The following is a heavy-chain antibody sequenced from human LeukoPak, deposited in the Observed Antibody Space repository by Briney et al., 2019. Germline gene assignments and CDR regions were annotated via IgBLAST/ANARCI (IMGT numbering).Heavy chain of an antibody. J-gene: IGHJ3*02. Sequence: SETLSLTCTVSGGSISSYYWSWIRQPPGKGLEWIGYIYYSGSTNYNPSLKSRVTISVDTSKNQFSLKLSSVTAADTAVYYCARAVAAAGKAGKVWIDAFDIWGQGTMVTVSS. CDR3: ARAVAAAGKAGKVWIDAFDI. V-gene: IGHV4-59*01. D-gene: IGHD6-13*01. CDR2: IYYSGST. CDR1: GGSISSYY.